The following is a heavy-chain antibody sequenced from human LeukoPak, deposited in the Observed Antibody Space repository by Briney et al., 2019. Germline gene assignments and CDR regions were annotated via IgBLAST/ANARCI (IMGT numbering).Heavy chain of an antibody. Sequence: ASVKVSCKASGYTFTSYGISWVRQAPGQGLEWMGWISAYNGNTNYAQKLQGRVTMTTDTSTSTDYMELRSLRSDDTAVYYCARDLPSAVAGPSADYWGQGTLVTVSS. CDR3: ARDLPSAVAGPSADY. V-gene: IGHV1-18*01. D-gene: IGHD6-19*01. CDR2: ISAYNGNT. CDR1: GYTFTSYG. J-gene: IGHJ4*02.